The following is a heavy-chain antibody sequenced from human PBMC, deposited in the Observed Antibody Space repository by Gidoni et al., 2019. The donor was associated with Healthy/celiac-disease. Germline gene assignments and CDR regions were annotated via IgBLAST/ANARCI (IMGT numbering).Heavy chain of an antibody. CDR1: GCTFSSSA. CDR2: SSGSGGST. V-gene: IGHV3-23*01. CDR3: AKDRTYYYGSGSYWGSYYYYYGMDV. Sequence: EVQLLESGGGLVQPGGCLSLSCAASGCTFSSSAMSWVRHAPGKGLVWVSASSGSGGSTCYADSVKGRFTISRDNSKNTLYLQMNSLRAEDTAVYYCAKDRTYYYGSGSYWGSYYYYYGMDVWGQGTTVTVSS. J-gene: IGHJ6*02. D-gene: IGHD3-10*01.